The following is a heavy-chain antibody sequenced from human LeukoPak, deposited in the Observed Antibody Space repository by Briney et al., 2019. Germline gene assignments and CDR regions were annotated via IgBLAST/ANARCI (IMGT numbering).Heavy chain of an antibody. D-gene: IGHD3-10*01. Sequence: PSETLSLTCTVSGGSISSYYWSWIRQPPGKGLEWIGYIYYSGSTNYNPSLKSRVTISVDTSKNQFSLKLSSVTAADTAVYYCARGRGSGSYYTYYFDYWGRGTLVTVSS. CDR2: IYYSGST. CDR3: ARGRGSGSYYTYYFDY. V-gene: IGHV4-59*01. CDR1: GGSISSYY. J-gene: IGHJ4*02.